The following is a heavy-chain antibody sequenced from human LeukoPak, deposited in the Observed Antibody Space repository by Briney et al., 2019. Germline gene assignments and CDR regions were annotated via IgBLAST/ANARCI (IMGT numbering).Heavy chain of an antibody. J-gene: IGHJ4*02. CDR1: GGSISSYY. CDR2: IYTSGST. D-gene: IGHD5-24*01. Sequence: SETLSLTCTVSGGSISSYYWSWIRQPAGKGLEWIGRIYTSGSTNYNPSLKSRVTISVDTSKNQFSLKLSSVTAADTAVYYCARGGSRWLQLGGPIDYWGQGTLVTVSS. CDR3: ARGGSRWLQLGGPIDY. V-gene: IGHV4-4*07.